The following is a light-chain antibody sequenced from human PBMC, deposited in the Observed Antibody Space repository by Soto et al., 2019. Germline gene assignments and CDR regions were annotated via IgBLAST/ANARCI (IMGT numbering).Light chain of an antibody. CDR1: QTISRDD. Sequence: PGERATLSCRASQTISRDDLAWYQQRPGQAPRLLVSATSRRATGIPDRFYGYGSGTDFTLTIRSLEPEDFGVYYCYQYYTSPHTFGPGTRWIS. V-gene: IGKV3-20*01. J-gene: IGKJ3*01. CDR3: YQYYTSPHT. CDR2: ATS.